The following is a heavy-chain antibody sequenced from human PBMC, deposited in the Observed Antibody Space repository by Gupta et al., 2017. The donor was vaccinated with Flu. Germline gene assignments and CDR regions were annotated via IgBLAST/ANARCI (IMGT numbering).Heavy chain of an antibody. D-gene: IGHD6-13*01. V-gene: IGHV3-72*01. CDR2: IRNKANSYAT. CDR3: SRGETGPSAPGRNDC. CDR1: GFTFSQHY. J-gene: IGHJ4*02. Sequence: RLVESGGGLVQSGGSLRLSCVVSGFTFSQHYMVWIRQAPGKGLEWVGRIRNKANSYATEYAASVKDRFTITRDDSKSSLYLQMNSLKNEDTAVYYCSRGETGPSAPGRNDCWGQGTLVTVSS.